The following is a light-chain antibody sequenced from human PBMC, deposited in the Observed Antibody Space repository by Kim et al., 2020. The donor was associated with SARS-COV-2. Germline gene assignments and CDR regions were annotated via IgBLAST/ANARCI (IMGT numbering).Light chain of an antibody. CDR1: IPRDSY. CDR2: GKN. J-gene: IGLJ1*01. V-gene: IGLV3-19*01. CDR3: CSRDGTNNHLV. Sequence: LGRTVTITCQGHIPRDSYATWYQQKPGQAPVLVIYGKNERPSGIPGRFSGSRSGDTASLTITGTQADDESDYFCCSRDGTNNHLVFGTGTKVTVL.